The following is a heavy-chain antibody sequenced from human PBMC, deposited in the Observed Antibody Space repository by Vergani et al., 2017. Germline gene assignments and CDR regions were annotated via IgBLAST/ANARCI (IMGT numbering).Heavy chain of an antibody. CDR2: ISSSSSYI. Sequence: EVQLVESGGGLVKPGGSLRLSCAASGFTFSSYSMNWVRQAPGKGLEWASSISSSSSYIYYAASVKGRFTISRDNAKNSLYLKMNSLRDEDTAVYYCARASRYCSGGSCFYYWGQGTLVTVSS. CDR3: ARASRYCSGGSCFYY. J-gene: IGHJ4*02. V-gene: IGHV3-21*01. CDR1: GFTFSSYS. D-gene: IGHD2-15*01.